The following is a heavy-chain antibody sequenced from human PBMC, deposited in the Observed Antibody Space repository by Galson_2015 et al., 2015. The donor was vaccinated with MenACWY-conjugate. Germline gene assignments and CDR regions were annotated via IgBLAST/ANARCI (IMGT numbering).Heavy chain of an antibody. CDR3: ARPGGDYEQRTFFDY. CDR1: GDSFNTYR. J-gene: IGHJ4*02. Sequence: SVKVSCKASGDSFNTYRFSWIRQAPGQGPEWLGGIIPVFHTTDYAQRFQGRLTITADESTSTVYMELSSLRSDDTAIYYCARPGGDYEQRTFFDYWGQGTLVTVSS. D-gene: IGHD4-17*01. V-gene: IGHV1-69*13. CDR2: IIPVFHTT.